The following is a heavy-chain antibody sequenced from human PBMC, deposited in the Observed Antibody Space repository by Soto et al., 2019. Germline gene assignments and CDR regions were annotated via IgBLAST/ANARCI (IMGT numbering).Heavy chain of an antibody. CDR3: AGVSASVTQVPLRE. CDR2: IIPICDSP. Sequence: VQLVQSGAELRQLGPWGRVSCKASGGPFRTNLFTWVRQAPGQGLEWMEGIIPICDSPYYAQKFRGRVSLTAETSTNTAYLVVSRLITEDTAVYFWAGVSASVTQVPLREWGQGTRVLVSS. D-gene: IGHD2-21*02. V-gene: IGHV1-69*06. J-gene: IGHJ4*02. CDR1: GGPFRTNL.